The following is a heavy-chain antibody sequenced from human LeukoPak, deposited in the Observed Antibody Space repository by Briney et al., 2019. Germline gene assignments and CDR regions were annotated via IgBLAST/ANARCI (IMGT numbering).Heavy chain of an antibody. D-gene: IGHD6-13*01. CDR2: ISSSGSTI. CDR1: GVTFSIYE. J-gene: IGHJ6*02. V-gene: IGHV3-48*03. Sequence: GGSLRLSCAASGVTFSIYEMNWVRQAPGKGLEWVSYISSSGSTIYYADSVKGRFTISRDNAKNTLYLQMNSLRAEDTAVYYCARDTRIAAADDYYYGMDVWGQGTTVTVSS. CDR3: ARDTRIAAADDYYYGMDV.